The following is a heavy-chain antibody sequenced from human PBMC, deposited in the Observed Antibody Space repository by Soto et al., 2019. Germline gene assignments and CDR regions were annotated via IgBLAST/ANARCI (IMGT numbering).Heavy chain of an antibody. Sequence: SETLSLTCAVSGGSISSSNWWSWVRQPPGKGLEWIGEIYHSGSTNYNPSLKSRVTISVDKSKNQFSLKPSSVTAADTAVYYCARLKGRYQQDDYYYYGMDVWAQGTTVTGS. CDR1: GGSISSSNW. CDR3: ARLKGRYQQDDYYYYGMDV. CDR2: IYHSGST. D-gene: IGHD2-2*01. J-gene: IGHJ6*02. V-gene: IGHV4-4*02.